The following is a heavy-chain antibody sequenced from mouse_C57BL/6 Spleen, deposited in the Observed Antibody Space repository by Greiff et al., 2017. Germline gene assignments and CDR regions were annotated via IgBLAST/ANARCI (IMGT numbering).Heavy chain of an antibody. D-gene: IGHD3-2*02. CDR3: ANTAQAPYFDY. CDR1: GYAFSSSW. V-gene: IGHV1-82*01. CDR2: IYPGDGET. J-gene: IGHJ2*01. Sequence: QVQLQQSGPELVKPGASVKISCKASGYAFSSSWMNWVKQRPGKGLEWIGRIYPGDGETNYNGKFKGKATLTADKSCSTAYMQLSSLTSEDSAVYFWANTAQAPYFDYWGQGTTLTVSS.